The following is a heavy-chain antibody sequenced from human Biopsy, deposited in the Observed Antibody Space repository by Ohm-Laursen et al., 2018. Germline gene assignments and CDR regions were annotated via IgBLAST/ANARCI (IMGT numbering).Heavy chain of an antibody. CDR1: GYAVDDYF. D-gene: IGHD3-16*01. CDR3: ARDIMNRIAGLVARSDVFDV. CDR2: ISPNSGGT. V-gene: IGHV1-2*02. Sequence: ASVKVSCKGSGYAVDDYFLHWLRQAPGQGPEWMGWISPNSGGTNYKQKFQGRVTMTTDTSTSTVYLELRRLISDDTAVYYCARDIMNRIAGLVARSDVFDVWGQGTLVTVSS. J-gene: IGHJ3*01.